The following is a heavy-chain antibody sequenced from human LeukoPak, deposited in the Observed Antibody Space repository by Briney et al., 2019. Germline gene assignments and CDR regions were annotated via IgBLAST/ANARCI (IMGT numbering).Heavy chain of an antibody. CDR1: GFTFNNAW. CDR3: TTAQPYYYYAMDV. V-gene: IGHV3-15*01. CDR2: LKSKTDGGTT. J-gene: IGHJ6*02. Sequence: TGGSLRLSCAASGFTFNNAWMNWVRQAPGKGQEWVGRLKSKTDGGTTDYAAPVRGRFTISRDDSKYTLYLQMNSLKTEDTAFYYCTTAQPYYYYAMDVWGQGTTVTVSS.